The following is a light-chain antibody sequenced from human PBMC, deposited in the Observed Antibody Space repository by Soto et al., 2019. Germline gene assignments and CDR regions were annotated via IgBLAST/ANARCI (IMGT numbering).Light chain of an antibody. CDR1: QSSSGY. V-gene: IGKV3-11*01. CDR2: DAS. J-gene: IGKJ4*01. Sequence: ENVLTQSPATLSLSPGESATLSCRASQSSSGYLAWYQQKPGQPPRLLIYDASTRAPGIPARFSGSGSGTDYTLTITSLEPEDFAVYYCQQRSRFGGGTKVEIK. CDR3: QQRSR.